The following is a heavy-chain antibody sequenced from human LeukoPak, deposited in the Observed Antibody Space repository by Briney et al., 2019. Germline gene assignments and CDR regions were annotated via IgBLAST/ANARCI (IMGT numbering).Heavy chain of an antibody. CDR1: GFTFSSYW. J-gene: IGHJ4*02. D-gene: IGHD3-9*01. CDR3: ARARYDILTGYLGY. V-gene: IGHV3-30-3*01. Sequence: GGSLRLSCAASGFTFSSYWMTWVRQAPGKGLEWVAVISYDGSNKYYADSVKGRFTISRDNSKNTLYLQMNSLRAEDTAVYYCARARYDILTGYLGYWGQGTLVTVSS. CDR2: ISYDGSNK.